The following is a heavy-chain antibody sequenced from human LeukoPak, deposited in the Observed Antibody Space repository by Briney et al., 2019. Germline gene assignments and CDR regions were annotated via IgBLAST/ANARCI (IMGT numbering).Heavy chain of an antibody. D-gene: IGHD2-2*01. J-gene: IGHJ3*01. CDR2: IKYDGSDT. Sequence: GGSLRLSCAASGFTVSNNYMSWVRQAPGKGLEWVANIKYDGSDTYYVDSVKGRFTIARDNTKNSLYLQMNSLRDEDTAVYYCARDTVVIPRGDAFDVWGQGTMVTVSS. CDR1: GFTVSNNY. CDR3: ARDTVVIPRGDAFDV. V-gene: IGHV3-7*04.